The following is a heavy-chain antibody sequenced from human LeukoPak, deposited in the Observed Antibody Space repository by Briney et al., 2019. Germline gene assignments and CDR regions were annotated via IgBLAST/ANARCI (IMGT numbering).Heavy chain of an antibody. CDR1: EFSVGSNY. J-gene: IGHJ4*02. Sequence: PGGSLRLSCAASEFSVGSNYMTWVRQAPGKGLECVTYISSSGSTIYYADSVKGRFTISRDNAKNSLYLQMNSLRAEDTAVYYCARNDNPGYSSSSYFDYWGQGTLVTVSS. CDR3: ARNDNPGYSSSSYFDY. CDR2: ISSSGSTI. D-gene: IGHD6-13*01. V-gene: IGHV3-48*04.